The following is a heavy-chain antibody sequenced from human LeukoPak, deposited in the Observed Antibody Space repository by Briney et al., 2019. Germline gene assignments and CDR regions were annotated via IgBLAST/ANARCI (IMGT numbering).Heavy chain of an antibody. J-gene: IGHJ4*02. CDR1: GASISSYY. CDR3: ARALYSSGWYRGEYYFDY. Sequence: PSETLSLTCTVSGASISSYYWSWIRQPPGKGLEWIGYVYNSGNTDYNPSLKSRVTISVDTSKKQFSLRASSVTAADTAVYYCARALYSSGWYRGEYYFDYWGQGTLVTVSS. V-gene: IGHV4-59*01. D-gene: IGHD6-19*01. CDR2: VYNSGNT.